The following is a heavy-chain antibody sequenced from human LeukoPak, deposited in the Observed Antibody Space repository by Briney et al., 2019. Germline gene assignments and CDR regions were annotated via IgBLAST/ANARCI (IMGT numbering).Heavy chain of an antibody. CDR2: TYYRSRWGN. D-gene: IGHD3-10*01. J-gene: IGHJ4*02. CDR1: GDSVSNNIAT. CDR3: VRDSDDYYWALDF. Sequence: SQTLSLTCAISGDSVSNNIATWNWVRQSPSRGLEWLGRTYYRSRWGNDYAISVKGRITINPDTSRNQFSLQLNSVTPEDTAVYYCVRDSDDYYWALDFWGQGTLVTVSS. V-gene: IGHV6-1*01.